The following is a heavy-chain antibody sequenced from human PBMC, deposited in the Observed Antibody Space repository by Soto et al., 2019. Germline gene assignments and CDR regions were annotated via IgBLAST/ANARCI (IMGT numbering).Heavy chain of an antibody. CDR1: GGTFSSYA. Sequence: GASVKVSCKASGGTFSSYAISWVRQAPGQGLEWMGGIIPIFGTANYAQTFQCRVTITADKSTSPAYMELSTLRSEDPAVYYCARDHLVVVPAAILRPSGWFDPWGQGTLVTVSS. J-gene: IGHJ5*02. D-gene: IGHD2-2*02. CDR2: IIPIFGTA. V-gene: IGHV1-69*06. CDR3: ARDHLVVVPAAILRPSGWFDP.